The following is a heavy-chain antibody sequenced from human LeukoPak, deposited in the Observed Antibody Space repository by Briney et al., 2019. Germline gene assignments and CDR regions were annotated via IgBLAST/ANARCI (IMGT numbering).Heavy chain of an antibody. D-gene: IGHD6-19*01. V-gene: IGHV5-51*01. Sequence: GESLKISCKGSGYSFTSHWIGWVRQKPGKGLEWMGIIYPGDSDTRYSPSFQGQVTISADKSISTASLQWGSLKASDTAMYYCAGQPAGNTAAFDYWGQGTLVTVSS. J-gene: IGHJ4*02. CDR1: GYSFTSHW. CDR2: IYPGDSDT. CDR3: AGQPAGNTAAFDY.